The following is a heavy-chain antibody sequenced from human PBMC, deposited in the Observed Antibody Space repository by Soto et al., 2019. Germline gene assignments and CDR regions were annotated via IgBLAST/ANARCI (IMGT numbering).Heavy chain of an antibody. J-gene: IGHJ4*02. Sequence: EVPLLVSGGGLVQPGGSLRLSCEASGFTFSSYAMTWVRQAPGKGLEWVSASGSGGRAFYSDSVKGRFTISRDNSRNTLYLQLHSLRVDDTAVYFCAKATGTTLYWGQGTLVTVSS. CDR3: AKATGTTLY. D-gene: IGHD1-1*01. CDR2: SGSGGRA. CDR1: GFTFSSYA. V-gene: IGHV3-23*01.